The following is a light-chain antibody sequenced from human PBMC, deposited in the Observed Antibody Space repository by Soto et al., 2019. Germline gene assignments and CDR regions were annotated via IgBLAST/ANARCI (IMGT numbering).Light chain of an antibody. J-gene: IGKJ1*01. CDR1: ENINRW. Sequence: DIQMAQSPSTLSASVGDRVTITCRASENINRWLAWYQQRPGKAPNLLIYKASSLESGVPSRFSGSGSGTEFTLTINSLQPDDRATYDCQQYKNYLWTFGQGTKVEIK. CDR2: KAS. CDR3: QQYKNYLWT. V-gene: IGKV1-5*03.